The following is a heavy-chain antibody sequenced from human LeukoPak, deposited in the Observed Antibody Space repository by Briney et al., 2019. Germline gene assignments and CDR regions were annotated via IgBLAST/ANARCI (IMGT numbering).Heavy chain of an antibody. V-gene: IGHV3-7*04. CDR1: GFTFSSYW. Sequence: PGGSRRLACTASGFTFSSYWMNWVRQAPGKGLEWVANIKQDGSEKYYVDSVKGRFTISRDNVKKSLYLQMNSLRAEDTAVYYCARETEMANLDYWGQGTLVTVSS. CDR3: ARETEMANLDY. CDR2: IKQDGSEK. D-gene: IGHD5-24*01. J-gene: IGHJ4*02.